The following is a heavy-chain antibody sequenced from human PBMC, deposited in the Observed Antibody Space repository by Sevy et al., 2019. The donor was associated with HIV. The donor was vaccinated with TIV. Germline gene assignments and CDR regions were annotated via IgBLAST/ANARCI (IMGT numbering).Heavy chain of an antibody. Sequence: GGSLRLSCAASGLTFTSYSVNWVRQAPGKGLEWVSYISSSSDTIYYADSVKGRFTISRDNARNSLYLQMNSLRAEDTAVYYCASPPWNSYASIYYFDSWGQGTLVTVSS. CDR3: ASPPWNSYASIYYFDS. CDR1: GLTFTSYS. J-gene: IGHJ4*02. CDR2: ISSSSDTI. D-gene: IGHD5-18*01. V-gene: IGHV3-48*04.